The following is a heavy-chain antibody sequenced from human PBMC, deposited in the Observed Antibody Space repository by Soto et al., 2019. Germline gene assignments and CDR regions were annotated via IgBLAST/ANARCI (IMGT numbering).Heavy chain of an antibody. CDR1: GYAFTDYF. J-gene: IGHJ6*04. V-gene: IGHV1-2*02. D-gene: IGHD3-10*01. Sequence: ASVKVSCKASGYAFTDYFVHWVRQAPGRGLERMGWINPYSGETNYAQKFQGRITMTLDTSITTAYLELSLLTSDDTAIYYCAREAGSGSYFPWNVWGEGTTVTVAS. CDR3: AREAGSGSYFPWNV. CDR2: INPYSGET.